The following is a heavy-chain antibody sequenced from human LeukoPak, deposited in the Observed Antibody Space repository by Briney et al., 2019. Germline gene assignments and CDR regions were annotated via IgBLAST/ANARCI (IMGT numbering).Heavy chain of an antibody. D-gene: IGHD3-10*01. Sequence: ASVKVSCKVSGYTLTELSMHWVRQAPGKGLEWMGGFDPEDGETIYAQKFQGRVTMTEDTSTDTAYMELSSLRSEDTAVYYCATARFSSGGLDYWGQGTLVTVSS. CDR2: FDPEDGET. CDR1: GYTLTELS. V-gene: IGHV1-24*01. J-gene: IGHJ4*02. CDR3: ATARFSSGGLDY.